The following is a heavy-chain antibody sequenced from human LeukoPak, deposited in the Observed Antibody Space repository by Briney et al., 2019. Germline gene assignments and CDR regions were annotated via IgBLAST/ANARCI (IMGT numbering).Heavy chain of an antibody. D-gene: IGHD2-21*02. CDR1: GFTFSSYS. V-gene: IGHV3-48*02. CDR2: ISSSSSTI. J-gene: IGHJ5*02. Sequence: GGSPRLSCAASGFTFSSYSMNWVRQAPGKGLEWVSYISSSSSTIYYADSVKGRFTISRDNAKNSLYLQMNSLRDEDTAVYYCARGNCGGDCYLDNWFDPWGQGTLVTVSS. CDR3: ARGNCGGDCYLDNWFDP.